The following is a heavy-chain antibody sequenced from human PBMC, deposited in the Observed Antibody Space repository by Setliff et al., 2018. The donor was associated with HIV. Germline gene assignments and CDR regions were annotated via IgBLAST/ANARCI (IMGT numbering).Heavy chain of an antibody. CDR1: EFTFSNYS. Sequence: HPGGSLRLSCAASEFTFSNYSMSWVRQTPEKGLEWVALINDGGGRTFYAHSVKGRFTISRDNSKNTVYLQMNSLRAEDTAIYYCARKGRDVDCWGPGTLVTVSS. V-gene: IGHV3-23*01. J-gene: IGHJ4*02. CDR2: INDGGGRT. CDR3: ARKGRDVDC.